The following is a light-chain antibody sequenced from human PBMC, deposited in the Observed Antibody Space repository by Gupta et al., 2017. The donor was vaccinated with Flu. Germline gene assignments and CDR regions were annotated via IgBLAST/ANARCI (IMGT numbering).Light chain of an antibody. J-gene: IGKJ5*01. CDR3: RQEREYPIT. CDR2: GAS. CDR1: QSVGNS. Sequence: DFQMTQSPSSLSASVGDRVIITCRASQSVGNSLGWYQQKPEKAPKSLIYGASILQNGVPSRFSDSGFGTEFTLTISSLQPEDFGTYYCRQEREYPITFGQGTRLEIK. V-gene: IGKV1D-16*01.